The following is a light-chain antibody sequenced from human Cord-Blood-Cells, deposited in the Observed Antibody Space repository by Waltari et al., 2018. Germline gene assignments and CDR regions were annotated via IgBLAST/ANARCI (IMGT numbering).Light chain of an antibody. CDR3: QQRSNWQLT. CDR1: QSVSSY. J-gene: IGKJ4*01. CDR2: DAS. Sequence: EIVLTQSPATLSLSPGERATLSCRASQSVSSYLAWYQQKLGQAPRLLIYDASNRATGIPARFSGSGSGTDFTLTISSLEPEDFAVYYCQQRSNWQLTFGGGTKVEIK. V-gene: IGKV3-11*01.